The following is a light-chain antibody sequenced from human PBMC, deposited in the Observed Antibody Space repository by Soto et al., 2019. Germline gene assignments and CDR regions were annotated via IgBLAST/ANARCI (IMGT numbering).Light chain of an antibody. CDR1: QSVSNNY. J-gene: IGKJ5*01. V-gene: IGKV3-20*01. CDR3: QQYTGPPTT. CDR2: GAS. Sequence: EIVLTQSPGNLSLSPGERATLSCRASQSVSNNYLAWYQQKPGQAPRLLIYGASNRATGIPDRFSGSGSGTDFTLTISRLEPEDFAVYYCQQYTGPPTTFGQGTRLEIK.